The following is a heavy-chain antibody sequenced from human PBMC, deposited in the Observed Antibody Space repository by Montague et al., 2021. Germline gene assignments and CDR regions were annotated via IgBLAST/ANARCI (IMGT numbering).Heavy chain of an antibody. D-gene: IGHD3-10*01. CDR2: VYKRGDT. J-gene: IGHJ3*02. CDR3: ARDSPVVEPWVGEHKGAFDI. Sequence: TLSLTCSVSGDSISSYEYYWTWIRQPAGRGLEWIGRVYKRGDTNTNPSLRSRLTFSVDTSKNHFSLTLTSVTAADTALYFCARDSPVVEPWVGEHKGAFDIWGKGTMVTVSS. CDR1: GDSISSYEYY. V-gene: IGHV4-61*02.